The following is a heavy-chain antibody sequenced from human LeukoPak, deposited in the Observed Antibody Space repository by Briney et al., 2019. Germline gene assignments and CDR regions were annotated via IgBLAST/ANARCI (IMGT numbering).Heavy chain of an antibody. D-gene: IGHD6-19*01. V-gene: IGHV4-59*12. CDR3: ARDPATLAVAPRGDDFDI. J-gene: IGHJ3*02. Sequence: SETLSLTCTVSGGSISSYYWSWIRQPPGKGLEWIGSIYQTGSTYYNPSLKSRVTISLDTSKNQFSLKLISVTAADTAVYYCARDPATLAVAPRGDDFDIWGQGTMVTVSS. CDR2: IYQTGST. CDR1: GGSISSYY.